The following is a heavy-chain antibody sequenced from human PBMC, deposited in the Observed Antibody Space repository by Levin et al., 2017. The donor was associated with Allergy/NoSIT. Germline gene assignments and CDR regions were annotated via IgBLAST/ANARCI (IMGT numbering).Heavy chain of an antibody. V-gene: IGHV3-23*01. CDR2: ISASGGTS. D-gene: IGHD3-22*01. Sequence: GGSLRLSCAASGFTFSNYPMSWVRQAPGKGPEWVSGISASGGTSHYADSVRGRLTISRDNSKNMLYLQMSSLRAEDAAVYDCAKDLWRREGCGFYYTDWGQGTLVTVS. CDR1: GFTFSNYP. J-gene: IGHJ4*02. CDR3: AKDLWRREGCGFYYTD.